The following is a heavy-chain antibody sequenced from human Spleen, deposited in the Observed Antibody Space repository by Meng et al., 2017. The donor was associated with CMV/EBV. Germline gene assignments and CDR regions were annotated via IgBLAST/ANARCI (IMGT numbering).Heavy chain of an antibody. CDR2: IIPVFATT. Sequence: KVSGKASGGTFNNYVFNWVRQAPGQGLEWMGGIIPVFATTNYAQRFQGRVTIAADESTNTAYMELNSLRSEDTAMYFCAIGSSWYLGVWGRGTLVTVSS. J-gene: IGHJ4*02. V-gene: IGHV1-69*01. CDR1: GGTFNNYV. D-gene: IGHD6-13*01. CDR3: AIGSSWYLGV.